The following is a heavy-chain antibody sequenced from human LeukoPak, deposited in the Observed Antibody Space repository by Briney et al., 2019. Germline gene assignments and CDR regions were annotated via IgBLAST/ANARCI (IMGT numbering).Heavy chain of an antibody. J-gene: IGHJ4*02. Sequence: GGSLRLSCAASGFTFSSYAMHWVRQAPGKGLEWVAVISYDGSNKYYADSVKGRFTISRDNSKNTPYLQMNSLRAEDTAVYYCAREWDVVVVAATAFDYWGQGTLVTVSS. CDR2: ISYDGSNK. CDR3: AREWDVVVVAATAFDY. V-gene: IGHV3-30-3*01. D-gene: IGHD2-15*01. CDR1: GFTFSSYA.